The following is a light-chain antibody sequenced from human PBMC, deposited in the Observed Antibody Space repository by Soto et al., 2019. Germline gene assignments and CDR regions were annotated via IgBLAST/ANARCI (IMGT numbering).Light chain of an antibody. CDR1: QLIRND. J-gene: IGKJ1*01. CDR3: LQDYNYPQT. Sequence: IQMTQSPSSLSASVGERVTITCRASQLIRNDLGWYQQKPGEVPRLLIYSAYTLQSGVPSRFSGSASGTDFTLTISSLQPEDSATYYCLQDYNYPQTFGHGTKVEIK. V-gene: IGKV1-6*01. CDR2: SAY.